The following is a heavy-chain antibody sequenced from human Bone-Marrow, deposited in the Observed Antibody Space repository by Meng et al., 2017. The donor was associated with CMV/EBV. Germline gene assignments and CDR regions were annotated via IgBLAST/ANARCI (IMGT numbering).Heavy chain of an antibody. CDR1: GFTFSNCA. J-gene: IGHJ4*02. CDR2: INSRGNTT. V-gene: IGHV3-23*01. CDR3: AMGGDYGDYHDPFDD. Sequence: GESLKISCAASGFTFSNCAMTWVRQAPGKGLEWVSTINSRGNTTYYADSVRARFTISRDNSRNTLHLQMNSLRADDTAVYYCAMGGDYGDYHDPFDDWGQGKLVTVSS. D-gene: IGHD4-17*01.